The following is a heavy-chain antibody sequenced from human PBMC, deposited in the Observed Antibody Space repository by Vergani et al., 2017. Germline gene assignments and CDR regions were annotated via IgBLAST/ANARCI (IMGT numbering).Heavy chain of an antibody. J-gene: IGHJ4*02. Sequence: QVQLVESGGGVVQPGRSLRLSCAASGFTFRTYGTHWVRQAPGKGLEWVAVISYDGTNKYYADSVKGRFTISRDNSKNTLYLQMNSLRAEDTAVYYCAKDLREMATIGYLDYWGQGTLVTVSS. CDR1: GFTFRTYG. CDR3: AKDLREMATIGYLDY. CDR2: ISYDGTNK. V-gene: IGHV3-30*18. D-gene: IGHD5-24*01.